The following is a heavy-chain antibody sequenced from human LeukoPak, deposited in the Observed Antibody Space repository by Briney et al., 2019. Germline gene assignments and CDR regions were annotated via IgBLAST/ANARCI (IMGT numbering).Heavy chain of an antibody. Sequence: SETLSLTCAVYGESFSGYFWSWIRQPPGKGLEWIGETNQGGSTNYNPSLKSRVTMSVDTSKKQFSLRLTSVTAADTAVYYCARTQYVLSVYYYYYMDVWGKGTPVTVS. J-gene: IGHJ6*03. V-gene: IGHV4-34*01. CDR2: TNQGGST. D-gene: IGHD4-11*01. CDR3: ARTQYVLSVYYYYYMDV. CDR1: GESFSGYF.